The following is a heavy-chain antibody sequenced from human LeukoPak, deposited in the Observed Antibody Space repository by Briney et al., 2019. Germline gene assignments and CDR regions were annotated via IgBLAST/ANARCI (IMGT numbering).Heavy chain of an antibody. D-gene: IGHD1-26*01. CDR1: GYSISSGYY. CDR3: AREESGSSTWRLDY. J-gene: IGHJ4*02. CDR2: IYHSGST. V-gene: IGHV4-38-2*02. Sequence: SETLSLTCTVSGYSISSGYYWGWIRQPPGKGLEWIGSIYHSGSTYYNPSLKSRVTIPVDTSKNQFSLKLSSVTAADTAVYYCAREESGSSTWRLDYWGQGTLVTVSS.